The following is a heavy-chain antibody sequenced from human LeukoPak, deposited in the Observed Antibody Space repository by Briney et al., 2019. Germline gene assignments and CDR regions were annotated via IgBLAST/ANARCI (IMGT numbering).Heavy chain of an antibody. D-gene: IGHD5-12*01. CDR1: GGSISSSSYY. V-gene: IGHV4-39*07. J-gene: IGHJ4*02. Sequence: SETLSLTCTVSGGSISSSSYYWGWIRQPPGKGLEWIGSIYYSGSTNYNPSLKSRVTISVDTSKNQFSLKLSSVTAADTAVYYCARGRDGNTWIFDYWGQGTLVTVSS. CDR2: IYYSGST. CDR3: ARGRDGNTWIFDY.